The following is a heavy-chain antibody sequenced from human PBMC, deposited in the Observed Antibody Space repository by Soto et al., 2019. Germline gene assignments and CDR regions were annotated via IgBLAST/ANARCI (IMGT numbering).Heavy chain of an antibody. D-gene: IGHD3-22*01. V-gene: IGHV1-3*01. J-gene: IGHJ6*01. CDR3: ARDQPDYYDSSGLPKGNYYYYGMDV. CDR2: INAGNGNT. CDR1: GYTFTSYA. Sequence: ASVKVSCKASGYTFTSYAMHWVRQAPEQRLEWMGWINAGNGNTKYSQKFQGRVTITRDTSASTAYMELSSLRSEDTAVYYCARDQPDYYDSSGLPKGNYYYYGMDVWGQGTTVTVSS.